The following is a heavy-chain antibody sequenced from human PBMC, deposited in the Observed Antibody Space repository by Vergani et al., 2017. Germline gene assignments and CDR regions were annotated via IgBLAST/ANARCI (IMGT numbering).Heavy chain of an antibody. CDR1: GGSISSGGFY. Sequence: QVQLQESGPGLVKPSQILSLTCTVSGGSISSGGFYWSWIRQPPGKGLEWIGYIYYSENTYYNPSLKSRVTMSVDTSKNQFSLKLTSMTAADTAVYYCARVSRDYNYYYDMDVWGKGTTVTVSS. J-gene: IGHJ6*03. CDR3: ARVSRDYNYYYDMDV. CDR2: IYYSENT. V-gene: IGHV4-30-4*01.